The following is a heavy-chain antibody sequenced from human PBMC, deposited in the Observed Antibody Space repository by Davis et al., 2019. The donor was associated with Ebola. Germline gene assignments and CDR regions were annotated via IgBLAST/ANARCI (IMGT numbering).Heavy chain of an antibody. Sequence: PSETLSLTCTVSGGSISSGDYYWSWIRQPPGKRPEWIGEMYHTGSINDNPSLKSRVTISLDKSKNQFSLNLTSVTAADTAVYYCARGDYNNHIDYWGQGTLVTVSS. CDR1: GGSISSGDYY. CDR3: ARGDYNNHIDY. D-gene: IGHD4-11*01. J-gene: IGHJ4*02. V-gene: IGHV4-39*07. CDR2: MYHTGSI.